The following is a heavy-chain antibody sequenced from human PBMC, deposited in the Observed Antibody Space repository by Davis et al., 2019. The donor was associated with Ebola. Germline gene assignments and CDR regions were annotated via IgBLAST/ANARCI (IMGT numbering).Heavy chain of an antibody. CDR2: INPSGGST. CDR3: ARAVLRYFDWLAYFDY. V-gene: IGHV1-46*01. CDR1: GYTFTGYY. J-gene: IGHJ4*02. Sequence: ASVKVSCKASGYTFTGYYMHWVRQAPGQGLEWMGIINPSGGSTSYAQKFQGRVTMTRDTSTSTVYMELSSLRSEDTAVYYCARAVLRYFDWLAYFDYWGQGTLVTVSS. D-gene: IGHD3-9*01.